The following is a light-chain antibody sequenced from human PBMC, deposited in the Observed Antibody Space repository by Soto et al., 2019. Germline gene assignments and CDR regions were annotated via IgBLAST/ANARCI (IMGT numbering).Light chain of an antibody. CDR1: QDVSIF. V-gene: IGKV3-11*02. CDR3: QQRSMWLYT. Sequence: EILLAQSPATLSLAPGERATLSCKASQDVSIFLAWYQQKPGQPLRLLIHDASNMATGVPARFSGSGSGRDFTLTITSLQPEDFAVYYCQQRSMWLYTFGQGTKLEV. CDR2: DAS. J-gene: IGKJ2*01.